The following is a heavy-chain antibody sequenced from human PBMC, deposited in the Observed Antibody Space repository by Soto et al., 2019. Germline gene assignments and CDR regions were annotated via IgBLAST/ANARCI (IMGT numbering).Heavy chain of an antibody. CDR3: ARSSGCSGGSCYSAAFDI. J-gene: IGHJ3*02. Sequence: GGSLRLSCAASGFTFSSYAMHWVRQAPGKGLEWVAVISYDGSNKYYADSVKGRFTISRDNSKNTLYLQMNSLRAEDTAVYYCARSSGCSGGSCYSAAFDIWGQGTMVTVSS. CDR2: ISYDGSNK. CDR1: GFTFSSYA. D-gene: IGHD2-15*01. V-gene: IGHV3-30-3*01.